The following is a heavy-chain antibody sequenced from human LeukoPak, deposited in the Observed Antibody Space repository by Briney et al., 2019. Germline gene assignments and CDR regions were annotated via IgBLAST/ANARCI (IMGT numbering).Heavy chain of an antibody. CDR2: INHSGST. Sequence: SETLSLTCAVYGGSFSGYYWSWIRQPPGKGLEWIGEINHSGSTSYNPSLKSRVTISVDTSKNQFSLKLSSVTAADTAVYYCARGGYSYGPGYFQHWGQGTLVTVSS. CDR1: GGSFSGYY. CDR3: ARGGYSYGPGYFQH. J-gene: IGHJ1*01. V-gene: IGHV4-34*01. D-gene: IGHD5-18*01.